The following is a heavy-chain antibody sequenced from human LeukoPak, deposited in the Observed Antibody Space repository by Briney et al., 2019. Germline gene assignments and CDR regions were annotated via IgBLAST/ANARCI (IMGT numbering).Heavy chain of an antibody. CDR3: YGVDP. CDR2: IDPSDSYT. J-gene: IGHJ5*02. Sequence: GESLRISCKGSGFSFTNYWINWVRQMPAKGLEWMVRIDPSDSYTNYSPSFQGHVTISADKSISTAYLQRSSLKTSDTATYYCYGVDPWGQGTLVTVSS. V-gene: IGHV5-10-1*01. CDR1: GFSFTNYW. D-gene: IGHD4-17*01.